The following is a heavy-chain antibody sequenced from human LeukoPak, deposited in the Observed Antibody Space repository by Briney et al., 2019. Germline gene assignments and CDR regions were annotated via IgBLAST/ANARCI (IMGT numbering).Heavy chain of an antibody. CDR3: AKEGYDSSGTWYYFDY. Sequence: GGSLRLSCAASGFTFSSYAMSWVRQAPGKGLEGVSAISGSGGSTYYADSVKGRFTISRDNSKNTLYLQMNSLRAEDTAVYYCAKEGYDSSGTWYYFDYWGQGTLVTVSS. D-gene: IGHD3-22*01. J-gene: IGHJ4*02. CDR2: ISGSGGST. V-gene: IGHV3-23*01. CDR1: GFTFSSYA.